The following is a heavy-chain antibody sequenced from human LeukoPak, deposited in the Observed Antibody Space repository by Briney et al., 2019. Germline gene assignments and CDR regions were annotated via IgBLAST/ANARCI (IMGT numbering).Heavy chain of an antibody. CDR2: IDARSGDT. Sequence: ASVKVSCRASGYTFTAYYMHWVRQAPGQGLEWMGWIDARSGDTKYAQKFQARVTITRDTSIGTAYMELRSLVSDDTAVYYCGSEAFCAGGRCSLHRVASWGPGTQVTVSS. CDR1: GYTFTAYY. CDR3: GSEAFCAGGRCSLHRVAS. D-gene: IGHD2-8*02. V-gene: IGHV1-2*02. J-gene: IGHJ4*02.